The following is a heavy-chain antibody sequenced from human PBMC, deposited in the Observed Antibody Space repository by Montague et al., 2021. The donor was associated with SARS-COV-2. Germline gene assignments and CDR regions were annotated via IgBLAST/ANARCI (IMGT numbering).Heavy chain of an antibody. J-gene: IGHJ6*03. D-gene: IGHD3-10*01. Sequence: SDTLSLTCTVSGGSVSSSPYYWGWIRQPPGRGLEWVGSISYSGRTYFSPSLKSRLTISVGSSENQFSLRLSSVTAADTAVYYCASSYYYGSGTYVYNYYMDVWGKGTTVTVSS. CDR1: GGSVSSSPYY. CDR2: ISYSGRT. CDR3: ASSYYYGSGTYVYNYYMDV. V-gene: IGHV4-39*01.